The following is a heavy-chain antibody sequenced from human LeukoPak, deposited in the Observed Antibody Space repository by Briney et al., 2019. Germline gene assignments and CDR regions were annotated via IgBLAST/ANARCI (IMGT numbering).Heavy chain of an antibody. Sequence: GGSLRLSCAASGFTFSNFWMSWVRQAPGKGLEWVSIISARDGRTYYADSVKGRFTISRDNSKNTLYLQMNSLRVEDTAVYYCAKDRNDWKQGIDYWGQGTLVTVST. J-gene: IGHJ4*02. CDR2: ISARDGRT. CDR1: GFTFSNFW. CDR3: AKDRNDWKQGIDY. D-gene: IGHD1-1*01. V-gene: IGHV3-23*01.